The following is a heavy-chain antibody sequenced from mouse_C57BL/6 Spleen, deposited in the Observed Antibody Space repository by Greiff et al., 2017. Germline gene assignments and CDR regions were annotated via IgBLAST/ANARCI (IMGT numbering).Heavy chain of an antibody. D-gene: IGHD2-2*01. Sequence: VQLQQPGAELVKPGASVKLSCKASGYTFTSYWMHWVKQRPGQGLEWIGMIHPNSGSTNYNEKFKSKATMTVDKSSSTAYMQLSSLTSDDSAVYYCSREGDGYDAWFAYWGQGTLVTVAA. CDR1: GYTFTSYW. CDR2: IHPNSGST. J-gene: IGHJ3*01. V-gene: IGHV1-64*01. CDR3: SREGDGYDAWFAY.